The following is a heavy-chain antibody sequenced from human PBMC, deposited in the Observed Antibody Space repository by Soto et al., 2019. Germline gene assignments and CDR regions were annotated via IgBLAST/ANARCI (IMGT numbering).Heavy chain of an antibody. J-gene: IGHJ4*02. CDR2: IDYNGVT. D-gene: IGHD2-15*01. CDR1: GGSIYRSGYY. CDR3: GKVLVGAAGHTDSDS. V-gene: IGHV4-39*01. Sequence: SETLSLTCTVSGGSIYRSGYYWGWIRQPPGRGLEWIGNIDYNGVTYSNPSLKSRVTISRDTSKNQFSLKLTSVTAADTALYYCGKVLVGAAGHTDSDSWGPGTLVTVSS.